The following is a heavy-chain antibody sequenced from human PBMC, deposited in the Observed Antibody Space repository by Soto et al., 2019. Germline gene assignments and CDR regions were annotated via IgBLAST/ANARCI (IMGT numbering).Heavy chain of an antibody. CDR1: GYTLTSCG. V-gene: IGHV1-18*01. CDR3: AIDVPVPPATPNNWFDP. CDR2: ISAYNGNT. D-gene: IGHD2-2*02. Sequence: ASVKVSCKASGYTLTSCGISWVRQAHGQGLEWMGWISAYNGNTNYAQKFQGRVTMTTDTSTSTAYMELRGLTSDDTAVYYCAIDVPVPPATPNNWFDPWGQGTLVTVSS. J-gene: IGHJ5*02.